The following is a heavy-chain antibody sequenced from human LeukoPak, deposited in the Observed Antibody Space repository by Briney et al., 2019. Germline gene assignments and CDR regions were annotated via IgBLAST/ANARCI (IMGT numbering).Heavy chain of an antibody. V-gene: IGHV4-39*07. CDR3: ARNRDGYNSFDY. D-gene: IGHD5-24*01. CDR2: IHYSGST. J-gene: IGHJ4*02. CDR1: GDSISSSSYY. Sequence: PSETLSLTCTVSGDSISSSSYYWGWIRQPPEKGLEWIGRIHYSGSTYYNPSLRSRVTISVDTSKNHFSLKLSSVTAADTAVYYCARNRDGYNSFDYWGQGTLVTVSS.